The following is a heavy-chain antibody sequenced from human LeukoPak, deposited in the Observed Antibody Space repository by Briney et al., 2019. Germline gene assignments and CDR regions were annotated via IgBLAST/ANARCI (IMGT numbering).Heavy chain of an antibody. D-gene: IGHD5-24*01. J-gene: IGHJ4*02. CDR3: ARGGRDGYNFRY. Sequence: SVKVSCKASGGTFSSYAISWVRQAPGQGLEWMGGVIPIFGTANYAQKFQGRVTITADESTSTAYMELSSLRSEDTAVYYCARGGRDGYNFRYWGQGTLVTVSS. V-gene: IGHV1-69*13. CDR1: GGTFSSYA. CDR2: VIPIFGTA.